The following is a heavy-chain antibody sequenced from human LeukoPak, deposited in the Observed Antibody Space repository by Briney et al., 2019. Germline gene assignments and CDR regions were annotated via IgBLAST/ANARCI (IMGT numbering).Heavy chain of an antibody. CDR3: ARVDVLTGYGNWFDP. CDR2: INRNGAIT. D-gene: IGHD3-9*01. Sequence: PGGSLRLSCAASGFTFDDYGMSWVRQAPGKGLEWVSGINRNGAITSYADSVKGRFTISRDNTKNSLYLQMTSLRAEDTALYYCARVDVLTGYGNWFDPWGQGTLVTVSS. J-gene: IGHJ5*02. CDR1: GFTFDDYG. V-gene: IGHV3-20*04.